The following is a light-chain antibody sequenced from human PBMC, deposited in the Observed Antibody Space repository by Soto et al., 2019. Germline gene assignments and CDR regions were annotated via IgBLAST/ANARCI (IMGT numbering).Light chain of an antibody. CDR1: QDISDY. CDR2: AAS. V-gene: IGKV1-27*01. J-gene: IGKJ5*01. CDR3: QKYNGAPRT. Sequence: DIQMTQSASSLSASVGDRVTITCRASQDISDYLAWYQQKPGKVPKLLIYAASTLQSGVPSRFSGSGSGTDFTLTISSLQPEDVATYYCQKYNGAPRTFGQGTRLRL.